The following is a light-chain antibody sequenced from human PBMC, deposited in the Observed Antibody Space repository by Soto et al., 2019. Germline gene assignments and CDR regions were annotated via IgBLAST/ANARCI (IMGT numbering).Light chain of an antibody. CDR2: TAS. V-gene: IGKV1-39*01. Sequence: DIQVTQSPSSLSASVGDRVTITCRASQSIRTYLNWFQQRPGKPPKLLIHTASTLQSGVPSRFSDSGSGTDFTLTISSLQPEDFATYYCQQTYSTLNSFGQGTKLEIK. CDR1: QSIRTY. CDR3: QQTYSTLNS. J-gene: IGKJ2*03.